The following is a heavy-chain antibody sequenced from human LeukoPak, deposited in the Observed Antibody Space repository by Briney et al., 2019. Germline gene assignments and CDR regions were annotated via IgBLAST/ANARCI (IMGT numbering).Heavy chain of an antibody. J-gene: IGHJ4*02. CDR2: TSGSGGST. CDR1: GFTFSSYA. D-gene: IGHD6-13*01. V-gene: IGHV3-23*01. CDR3: AKDSSSWYVTSFFFDY. Sequence: GGSLRLSCAASGFTFSSYAMSWVRQAPGKGLEWVSATSGSGGSTYYADSVKGRFTISRDNSKNTLYLQMNSLRAEDTAVYYCAKDSSSWYVTSFFFDYWGQGTLVTVSS.